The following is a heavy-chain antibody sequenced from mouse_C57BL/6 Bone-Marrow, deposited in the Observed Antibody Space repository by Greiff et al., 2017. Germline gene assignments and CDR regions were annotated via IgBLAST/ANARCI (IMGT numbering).Heavy chain of an antibody. Sequence: EVMLVESGGDLVKPGGSLKLSCAASGFTFSSYGMSWVRPTPDKRLEWVATISSGGSYTYYPDSVKGRFTISRDNAKNTLYLQMSSLKSEDTAMYYCARTGHFDYWGQGTTLTVSS. CDR1: GFTFSSYG. D-gene: IGHD4-1*01. CDR2: ISSGGSYT. J-gene: IGHJ2*01. CDR3: ARTGHFDY. V-gene: IGHV5-6*01.